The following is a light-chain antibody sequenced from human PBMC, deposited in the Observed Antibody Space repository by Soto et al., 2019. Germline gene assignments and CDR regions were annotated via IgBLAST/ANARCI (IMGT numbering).Light chain of an antibody. V-gene: IGKV1-5*01. CDR2: DVS. Sequence: DIQMTQSPSTLSASVGDRVTITCRASQSISNWLAWYQQKPGKAPTLLIYDVSRLESGVPSRFSGSGSGTEFTLTISSLQPDDFATYYCQHYNSYSEAFGQGIKVDIK. J-gene: IGKJ1*01. CDR3: QHYNSYSEA. CDR1: QSISNW.